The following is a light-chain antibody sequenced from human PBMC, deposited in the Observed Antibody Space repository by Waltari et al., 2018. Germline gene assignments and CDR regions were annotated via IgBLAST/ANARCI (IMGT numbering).Light chain of an antibody. CDR2: GAS. V-gene: IGKV3-20*01. J-gene: IGKJ1*01. CDR3: QQYGRSPWT. CDR1: QSVSSSY. Sequence: EIVLTQSPGILSLYPGERATLSCRASQSVSSSYLAWYQQKPCQAPRLLIHGASSRATGIPDRFSGSGSGTDFTLTISRLEPEDFAVYYCQQYGRSPWTFGQGTKVEIK.